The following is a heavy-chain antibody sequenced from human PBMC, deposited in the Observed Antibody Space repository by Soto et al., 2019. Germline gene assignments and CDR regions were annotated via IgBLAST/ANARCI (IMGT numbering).Heavy chain of an antibody. V-gene: IGHV3-15*01. J-gene: IGHJ4*02. Sequence: EVQLVESGRGLVKPGGSLRLSCAASGFTFSNAWMTWVRQAPGKGLEWVGRVKSKTDGGTIDYAAPVKDRFTISRDDSKNTLYLQMNSLKTEDTAVYYCIGTYSGSSMRFDYWGQGTLVTVSS. CDR3: IGTYSGSSMRFDY. CDR1: GFTFSNAW. D-gene: IGHD5-12*01. CDR2: VKSKTDGGTI.